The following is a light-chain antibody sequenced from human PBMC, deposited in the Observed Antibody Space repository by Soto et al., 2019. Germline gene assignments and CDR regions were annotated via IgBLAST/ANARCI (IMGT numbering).Light chain of an antibody. V-gene: IGKV1-39*01. CDR3: QQSYSTLGT. Sequence: DIKMTQSPSSLSASVGGGVPITCRASQSISSYLNWYQQKPGKAPKLMIYAASSLQSGVPSRFSGSGSGTDFTLTISSLQPEDVATYYCQQSYSTLGTLGQGTRLEIK. J-gene: IGKJ5*01. CDR1: QSISSY. CDR2: AAS.